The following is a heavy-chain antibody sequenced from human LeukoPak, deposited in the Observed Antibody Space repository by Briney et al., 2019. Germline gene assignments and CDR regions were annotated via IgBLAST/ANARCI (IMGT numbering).Heavy chain of an antibody. CDR1: GGSISSHY. Sequence: SETLSLTCTVSGGSISSHYWSWIRLPPGKGLEWIGYLSKSGNTNYSPSLKSRVTIFGDTSKSQFFLKLSSATAADTAVYYCARARYVNSFYAFDIWGQGTLVTVSS. V-gene: IGHV4-59*11. D-gene: IGHD3-9*01. CDR2: LSKSGNT. J-gene: IGHJ3*02. CDR3: ARARYVNSFYAFDI.